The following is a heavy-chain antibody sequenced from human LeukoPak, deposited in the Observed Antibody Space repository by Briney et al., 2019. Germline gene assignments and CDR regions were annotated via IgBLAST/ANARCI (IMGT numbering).Heavy chain of an antibody. Sequence: GGSLRLSCAASGFTFSSYAMSWVRHAPGKGLEWVSAISGSGGSTYYADSVKGRFTISRDNSKNTLYLQMNSLRAEDTAVYYCAKDNCSSTSCPIDYWGQGTLVTVSS. CDR1: GFTFSSYA. D-gene: IGHD2-2*01. CDR3: AKDNCSSTSCPIDY. CDR2: ISGSGGST. J-gene: IGHJ4*02. V-gene: IGHV3-23*01.